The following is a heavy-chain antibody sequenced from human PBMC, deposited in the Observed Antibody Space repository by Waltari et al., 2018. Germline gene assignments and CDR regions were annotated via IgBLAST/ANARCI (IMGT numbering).Heavy chain of an antibody. Sequence: EVHLAASGGGVVQPGGSLRLSCTGPGFRVGASWMHWVRQAPGKGLEGVSRINVDGGYISYGDSVKGRFTISRDNAKNTVFLQLNSLRADDTAVYFCARKAGSGYPYGPFYYDNWGQGTLVTVSS. D-gene: IGHD5-12*01. J-gene: IGHJ4*02. CDR1: GFRVGASW. CDR2: INVDGGYI. V-gene: IGHV3-74*01. CDR3: ARKAGSGYPYGPFYYDN.